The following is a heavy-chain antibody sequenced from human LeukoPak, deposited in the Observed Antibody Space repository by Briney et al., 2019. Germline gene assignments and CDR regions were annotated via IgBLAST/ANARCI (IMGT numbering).Heavy chain of an antibody. CDR1: GGSISSGGYY. D-gene: IGHD5-12*01. CDR3: ARGVATTEYYYGMDV. CDR2: IYYSGSI. Sequence: PSQTLSLTCTVSGGSISSGGYYWSWIRQHPGKGLEWIGYIYYSGSIYYNPSLKSRVTISVDTSKNQFSLKLSSVTAADTAVYYCARGVATTEYYYGMDVWGQGTTVTVSS. V-gene: IGHV4-31*03. J-gene: IGHJ6*02.